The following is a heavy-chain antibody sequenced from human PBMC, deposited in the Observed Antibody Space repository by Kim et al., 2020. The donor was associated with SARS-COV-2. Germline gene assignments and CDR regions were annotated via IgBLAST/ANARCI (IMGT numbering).Heavy chain of an antibody. V-gene: IGHV3-74*03. CDR2: INPDGSTT. CDR1: GFTFTSSW. Sequence: GGSPRLSCAASGFTFTSSWMLWVRQVPGEGLVWVSRINPDGSTTTYADSVEGRFTISRDNAKNTLHLQMNSLRAEDTAVYYCVRGLGGSYWGQGALVTVSS. D-gene: IGHD3-16*01. J-gene: IGHJ4*02. CDR3: VRGLGGSY.